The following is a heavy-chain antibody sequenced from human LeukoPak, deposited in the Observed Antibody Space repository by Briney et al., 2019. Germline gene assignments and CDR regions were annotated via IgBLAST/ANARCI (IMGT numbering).Heavy chain of an antibody. Sequence: PGGSLRLSCAASGFTFSSYWMHWVRHAPGKGWVGVSRINSDGSSTSYADSVKGRFTISRDNAKNTLYLQMNSLRAEDTAVYYCAREHYDFWSGYSKSNDYWGQGTLVTVSS. V-gene: IGHV3-74*01. CDR3: AREHYDFWSGYSKSNDY. CDR1: GFTFSSYW. D-gene: IGHD3-3*01. CDR2: INSDGSST. J-gene: IGHJ4*02.